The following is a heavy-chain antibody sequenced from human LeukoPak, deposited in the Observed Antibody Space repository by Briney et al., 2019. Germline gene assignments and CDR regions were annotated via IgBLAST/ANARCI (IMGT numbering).Heavy chain of an antibody. Sequence: SETLSLTCTVSGGSISSGGYYWSWIRQPPGKGLEWIGYIYYSGSTYYNPSLKSRVTISGDRSKNQFSLNLSSVTAADTAVYYCARAATSHYFDYWGPGTLVIVSS. CDR3: ARAATSHYFDY. CDR2: IYYSGST. J-gene: IGHJ4*02. V-gene: IGHV4-30-2*01. CDR1: GGSISSGGYY.